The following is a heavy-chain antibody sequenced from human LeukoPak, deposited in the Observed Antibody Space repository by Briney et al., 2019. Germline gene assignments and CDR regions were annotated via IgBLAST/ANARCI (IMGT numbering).Heavy chain of an antibody. D-gene: IGHD6-19*01. J-gene: IGHJ4*02. Sequence: PSETPSLTCTVSGGSIGSYYWSWIRQPAGKGLEWIGRIYTSGSTNYNPSLKSRVTMSVDTSKNQFSLKLSSVTPADTAVYYCARDRRAVAGPAFDYWGQGALVTVSS. CDR1: GGSIGSYY. CDR2: IYTSGST. V-gene: IGHV4-4*07. CDR3: ARDRRAVAGPAFDY.